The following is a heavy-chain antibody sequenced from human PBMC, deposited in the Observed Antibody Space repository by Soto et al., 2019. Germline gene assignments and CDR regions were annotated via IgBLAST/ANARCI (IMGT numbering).Heavy chain of an antibody. CDR2: IIPIFGTA. CDR1: GGTFSSYA. D-gene: IGHD3-22*01. V-gene: IGHV1-69*01. J-gene: IGHJ3*02. Sequence: QVQLVQSGAEVKKPGSSVKVSCTASGGTFSSYAISWVRQAPGQGLEWMGGIIPIFGTANYAQKFQGRVTITADESTSTAYMELSSLRSEDTAVYYCAGPQGGYDSSGYPPGGYAFDIWGQGTMVTVSS. CDR3: AGPQGGYDSSGYPPGGYAFDI.